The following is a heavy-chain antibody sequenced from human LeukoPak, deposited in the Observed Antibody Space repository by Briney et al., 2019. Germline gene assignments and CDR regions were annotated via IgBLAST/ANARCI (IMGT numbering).Heavy chain of an antibody. D-gene: IGHD3-16*01. CDR2: INPNSGGT. CDR3: ARPHFDTFMITFGGVYYYFDY. J-gene: IGHJ4*02. Sequence: ASVKVSCKASGYTFTGYYMHWVRQAPGQGLEWMGWINPNSGGTNYAQKFQGRVTMTRDTSISTAYMELSRLRSDDTAVYYCARPHFDTFMITFGGVYYYFDYWGQGTLVTVSS. CDR1: GYTFTGYY. V-gene: IGHV1-2*02.